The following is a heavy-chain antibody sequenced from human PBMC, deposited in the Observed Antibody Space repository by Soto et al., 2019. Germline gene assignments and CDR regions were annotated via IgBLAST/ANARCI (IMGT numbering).Heavy chain of an antibody. CDR2: ISSSGSTI. J-gene: IGHJ4*02. Sequence: GGSLRLSCAASGFTFSDYYMSWIRQAPGKGLEWVSYISSSGSTIYYADSVKGRFTISRDNAKNSPYLQMNSLRAEDTAVYYCAGEVDTAMVKAPFFLWGQGTLVTVSS. V-gene: IGHV3-11*01. CDR1: GFTFSDYY. CDR3: AGEVDTAMVKAPFFL. D-gene: IGHD5-18*01.